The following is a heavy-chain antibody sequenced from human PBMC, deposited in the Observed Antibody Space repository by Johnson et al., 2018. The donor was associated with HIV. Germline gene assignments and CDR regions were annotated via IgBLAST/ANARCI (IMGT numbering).Heavy chain of an antibody. J-gene: IGHJ3*02. CDR1: GFTFSNAW. V-gene: IGHV3-15*01. D-gene: IGHD3-22*01. CDR3: TTDPELGYSDAFDI. CDR2: IKSKTDGGTT. Sequence: EVQVVESGGGLVKPGGSLRLSCAASGFTFSNAWMSWVRQAPGKGLEWVGRIKSKTDGGTTDYAAPVKGRFTISRDDSKNTLYLQMNSLKTEDTAVYYCTTDPELGYSDAFDIWGQGTMVTVSS.